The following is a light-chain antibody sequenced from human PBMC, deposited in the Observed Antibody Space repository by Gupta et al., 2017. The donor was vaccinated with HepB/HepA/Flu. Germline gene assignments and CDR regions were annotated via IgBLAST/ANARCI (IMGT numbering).Light chain of an antibody. V-gene: IGLV2-18*02. J-gene: IGLJ3*02. Sequence: QSALTQPPSVSGSPGQSVPISCTGTSSDIGSYNRVSWCQQPPGTAPTLIIYEVNNRPSGVPDRFSGSKSGNTAFLTISGLQAEDEGDYYCTSFTSSNTWVFGGGTSLTVL. CDR2: EVN. CDR3: TSFTSSNTWV. CDR1: SSDIGSYNR.